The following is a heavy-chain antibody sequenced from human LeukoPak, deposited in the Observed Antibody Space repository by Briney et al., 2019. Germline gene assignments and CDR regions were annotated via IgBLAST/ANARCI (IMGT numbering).Heavy chain of an antibody. CDR1: GFTFSSNW. D-gene: IGHD3-16*01. CDR2: TNQDGSEK. Sequence: GGSLRLSCAASGFTFSSNWMTWVRQAPGKGLEWVANTNQDGSEKYYVDSVKGRFTISRDNAKNSLYLQMSNLRAEDTAVYFCARGGGLDVWGQGATVTVSS. J-gene: IGHJ6*02. CDR3: ARGGGLDV. V-gene: IGHV3-7*03.